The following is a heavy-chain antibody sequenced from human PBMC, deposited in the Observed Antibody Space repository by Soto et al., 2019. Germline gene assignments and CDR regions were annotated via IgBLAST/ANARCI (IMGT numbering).Heavy chain of an antibody. J-gene: IGHJ4*02. Sequence: PGGSLRLSCAASGFTFSSYSMNWVRQAPGKGLEWVSSMSSSSSYIYYADSVKGRFTISRDNAKNSLYLQMNSLRAEDTAVYYCARANTPRDYGGIYWGQGTLVTVSS. V-gene: IGHV3-21*01. CDR3: ARANTPRDYGGIY. CDR1: GFTFSSYS. CDR2: MSSSSSYI. D-gene: IGHD4-17*01.